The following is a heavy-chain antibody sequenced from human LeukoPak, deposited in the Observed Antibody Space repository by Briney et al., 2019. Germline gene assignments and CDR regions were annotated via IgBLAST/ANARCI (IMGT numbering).Heavy chain of an antibody. J-gene: IGHJ6*02. CDR1: GGSISSYY. CDR3: ARVTRGVVVTAIKSGYYYGLDV. D-gene: IGHD2-21*02. CDR2: IYYSGST. V-gene: IGHV4-30-4*01. Sequence: KASETLSLTCTVSGGSISSYYWSWIRQPPGKGLEWIGYIYYSGSTYYNPSLKSRVTISVDTSKNQFSLKLSSVTAADTAVYYCARVTRGVVVTAIKSGYYYGLDVWGQGTTVTVSS.